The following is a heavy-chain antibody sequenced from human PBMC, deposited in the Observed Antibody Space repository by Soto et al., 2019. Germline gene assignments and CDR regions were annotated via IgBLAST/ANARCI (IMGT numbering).Heavy chain of an antibody. CDR2: ISSSSSYI. V-gene: IGHV3-21*01. Sequence: GGSLRLSCAASGFTFSSYSMNWVRQAPGKGLEWVSSISSSSSYIYYADSVKGRFTISRDNAKNSLYLQMNSLRAEDTAVYYCASYTENPSLGFDPWGQGTLVTVSS. CDR3: ASYTENPSLGFDP. J-gene: IGHJ5*02. D-gene: IGHD3-16*01. CDR1: GFTFSSYS.